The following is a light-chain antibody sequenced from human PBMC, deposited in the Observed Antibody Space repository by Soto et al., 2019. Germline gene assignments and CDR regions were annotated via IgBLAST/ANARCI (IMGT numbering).Light chain of an antibody. CDR3: QILDSAAFT. CDR2: AAS. J-gene: IGKJ3*01. CDR1: QYISNY. Sequence: DIQMTQSPSSLSASVGDRVTITCRASQYISNYLAWYQQRPGKVPKLLIYAASTLQSGVPSRFSDSGSGTDLTLTISSLLPEDVATYYCQILDSAAFTFGPGTKVDIK. V-gene: IGKV1-27*01.